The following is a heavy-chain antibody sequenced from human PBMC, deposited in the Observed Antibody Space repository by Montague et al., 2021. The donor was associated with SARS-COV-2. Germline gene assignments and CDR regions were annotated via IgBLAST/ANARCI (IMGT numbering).Heavy chain of an antibody. CDR3: ARDPWRITIFGVVTRYGMDV. D-gene: IGHD3-3*01. CDR2: IYYSGST. J-gene: IGHJ6*02. V-gene: IGHV4-61*01. CDR1: GGSVSSGSYY. Sequence: SETLSLTCIVSGGSVSSGSYYWSWIRQPPGKGLEWIGYIYYSGSTNYNPSLKGRVTISVDTSKNQFSLKLSSVTAADTAVYYCARDPWRITIFGVVTRYGMDVWGQGTTVTVPS.